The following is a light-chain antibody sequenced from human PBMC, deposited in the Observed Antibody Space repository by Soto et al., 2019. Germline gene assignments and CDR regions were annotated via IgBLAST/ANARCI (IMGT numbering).Light chain of an antibody. V-gene: IGLV1-47*01. CDR3: AAWDDSLSGWL. CDR1: SSNIGTNY. Sequence: QSVLTQPPSASRTPGQRVTISCSGSSSNIGTNYVYWYQQFPGTAPKLLIHRSNQRPSGVPDRFSGSKSGTSASLAISGLRSEDEADYFCAAWDDSLSGWLFGGGTKLTVL. J-gene: IGLJ3*02. CDR2: RSN.